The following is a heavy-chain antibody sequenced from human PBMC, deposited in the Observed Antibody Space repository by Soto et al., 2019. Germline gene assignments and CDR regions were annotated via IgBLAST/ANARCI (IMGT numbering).Heavy chain of an antibody. CDR1: GFTFRNYD. CDR2: ISAAGDP. V-gene: IGHV3-13*05. J-gene: IGHJ6*02. Sequence: EVQLVESGGGLLQPGGSLRLSFEALGFTFRNYDIHWVRQGTGKGREWVSGISAAGDPDYADSVEGRFTISRENAQNSFFLQMNSLRVGDTAVYYCARTDRDFYGLDVWGQGTTVIVSS. CDR3: ARTDRDFYGLDV.